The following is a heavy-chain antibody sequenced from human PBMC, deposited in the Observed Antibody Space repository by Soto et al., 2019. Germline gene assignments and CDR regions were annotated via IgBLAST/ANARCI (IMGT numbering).Heavy chain of an antibody. J-gene: IGHJ6*02. Sequence: GGSLRLSCAASGFTFSSYAMHWVRQAPGKGLEWVAVISYDGSNKYYADSVKGRFTISRDNSKNTLYLQMNSLRAEDTAVYYCAREKSRRADGYYYYGMDVWGQGTTVTVSS. V-gene: IGHV3-30-3*01. CDR3: AREKSRRADGYYYYGMDV. CDR1: GFTFSSYA. D-gene: IGHD6-13*01. CDR2: ISYDGSNK.